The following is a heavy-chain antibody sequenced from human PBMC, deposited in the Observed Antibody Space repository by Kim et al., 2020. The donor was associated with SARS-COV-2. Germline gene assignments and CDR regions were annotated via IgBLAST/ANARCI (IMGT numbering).Heavy chain of an antibody. CDR3: ARDVWEFHIVVVPAAPDQNDAFDI. Sequence: ASVKVSCKASGYTFTSYGISWVRQAPGQGLEWMGWISAYNGNTNYAQKLQDRVTMTTDTSTSTAYMELRSLRSDDTAVYYCARDVWEFHIVVVPAAPDQNDAFDIWGQGTMVTVSS. V-gene: IGHV1-18*04. CDR2: ISAYNGNT. D-gene: IGHD2-2*01. CDR1: GYTFTSYG. J-gene: IGHJ3*02.